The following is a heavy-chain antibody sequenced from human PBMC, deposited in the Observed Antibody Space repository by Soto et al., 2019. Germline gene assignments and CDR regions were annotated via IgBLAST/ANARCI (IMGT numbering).Heavy chain of an antibody. CDR3: ARGDSTDCSNGVCSFFYNHDMDV. CDR2: INPKSGGT. V-gene: IGHV1-2*04. Sequence: DSVKVSCKASGYSFTDYHIHWVRQAPGQGLEWLGRINPKSGGTSTAQKFQGWVTMTTDTSISTASMELTRLTSDDTAIYYCARGDSTDCSNGVCSFFYNHDMDVWGQGTTVTVSS. D-gene: IGHD2-8*01. J-gene: IGHJ6*02. CDR1: GYSFTDYH.